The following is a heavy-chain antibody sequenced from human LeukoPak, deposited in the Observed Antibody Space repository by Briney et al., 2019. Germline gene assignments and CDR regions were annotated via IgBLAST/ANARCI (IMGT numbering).Heavy chain of an antibody. CDR1: GFTFSDSY. D-gene: IGHD3-9*01. CDR2: IFSSDPTT. V-gene: IGHV3-11*01. CDR3: AIALSVTGYYQGFDY. Sequence: GSLRLSCAASGFTFSDSYMGWIRQAPGKGLEWVSYIFSSDPTTHYADSVKGRFTISRDNAKKSLYLQMNSLRAEDTAVYYCAIALSVTGYYQGFDYWGQGTLVTVSS. J-gene: IGHJ4*02.